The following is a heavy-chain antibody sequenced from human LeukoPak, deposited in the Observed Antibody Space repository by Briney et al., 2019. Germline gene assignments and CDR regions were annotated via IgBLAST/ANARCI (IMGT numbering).Heavy chain of an antibody. J-gene: IGHJ6*02. Sequence: ASVKVSCKASGYTFTGYYMHWARQAPGQGLEWMGWINPNSGGTNYAQKFQGRVTMTRDTSISTAYMELSRLRSDDTAVYYCAREGIAVAGTGEDYYGMDVWGQGTTVTVSS. CDR2: INPNSGGT. V-gene: IGHV1-2*02. D-gene: IGHD6-19*01. CDR1: GYTFTGYY. CDR3: AREGIAVAGTGEDYYGMDV.